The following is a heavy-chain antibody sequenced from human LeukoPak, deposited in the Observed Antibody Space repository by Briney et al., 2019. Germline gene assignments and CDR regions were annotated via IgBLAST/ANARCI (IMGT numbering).Heavy chain of an antibody. V-gene: IGHV4-34*01. CDR1: GGSFSGYY. D-gene: IGHD3-22*01. CDR3: ARQRSKYYYENY. CDR2: INHSGST. Sequence: PSETLSLTCAVYGGSFSGYYWSWIRQPPGKGLEWIGGINHSGSTNYNPSLKSRVIISVDTSKNQFSLRLSSVTAADTAVYYCARQRSKYYYENYWGQGTLVTVSS. J-gene: IGHJ4*02.